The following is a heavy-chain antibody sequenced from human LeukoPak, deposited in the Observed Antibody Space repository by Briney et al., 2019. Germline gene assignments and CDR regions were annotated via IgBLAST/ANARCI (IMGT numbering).Heavy chain of an antibody. Sequence: GGSLRLSCAASRFTFSSYALSWVRQAPGKGPERVSVISGSGETTYYADSVKGRFTISRDNSKDTLYLQMNSLRAEDTAVYYCATLPEWLRFASGWIDYWGQGTLVTASS. D-gene: IGHD5-12*01. CDR2: ISGSGETT. V-gene: IGHV3-23*01. CDR1: RFTFSSYA. CDR3: ATLPEWLRFASGWIDY. J-gene: IGHJ4*02.